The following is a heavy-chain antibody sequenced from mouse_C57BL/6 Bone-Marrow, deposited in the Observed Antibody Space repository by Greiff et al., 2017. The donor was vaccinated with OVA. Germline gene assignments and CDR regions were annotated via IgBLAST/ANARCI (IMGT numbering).Heavy chain of an antibody. Sequence: LQESGAELARPGASVKMSCKASGYTFTSYTMHWVKQRPGQGLEWIGYINPSSGYTTYNQKFKDKATLTADKSSSTAYMQLSSLTSEDSAVYYCAKDGYPYAMDYWGQGTSVTVSS. D-gene: IGHD2-3*01. V-gene: IGHV1-4*01. CDR1: GYTFTSYT. CDR3: AKDGYPYAMDY. J-gene: IGHJ4*01. CDR2: INPSSGYT.